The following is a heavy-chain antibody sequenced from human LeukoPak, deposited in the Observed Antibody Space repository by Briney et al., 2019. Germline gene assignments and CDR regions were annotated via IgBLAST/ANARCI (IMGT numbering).Heavy chain of an antibody. CDR3: AGEGYNWNDWFDYYYYYMDV. V-gene: IGHV6-1*01. CDR2: TYYRSKWYN. D-gene: IGHD1-1*01. J-gene: IGHJ6*03. Sequence: SQTLSLTCAISGDSVSSNSAAWNWIRQSPSRGLEWLGRTYYRSKWYNDYAVSVKSRITINPDTSKNQFSLQLNSVTPEDTAVYYCAGEGYNWNDWFDYYYYYMDVWGKGTTVTISS. CDR1: GDSVSSNSAA.